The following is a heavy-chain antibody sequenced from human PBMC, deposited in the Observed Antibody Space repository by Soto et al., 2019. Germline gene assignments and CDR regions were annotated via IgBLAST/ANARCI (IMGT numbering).Heavy chain of an antibody. J-gene: IGHJ4*02. CDR3: ATMDFDSSYSSGWYFDY. D-gene: IGHD6-19*01. V-gene: IGHV1-24*01. CDR1: GYTLTELS. Sequence: ASVKVSCKVSGYTLTELSMHWVRQAPGKGLEWMGGFDPEDGETIYAQKFQGRVTMTEETSTDTAYMELSSLRSEDTAVYYCATMDFDSSYSSGWYFDYWGQGTLVTVSS. CDR2: FDPEDGET.